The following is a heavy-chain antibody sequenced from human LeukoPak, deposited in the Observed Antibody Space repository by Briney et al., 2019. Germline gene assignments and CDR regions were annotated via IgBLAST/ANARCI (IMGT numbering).Heavy chain of an antibody. D-gene: IGHD3-3*01. CDR3: ARIPPSLFTIFGVVIKKDGMDV. V-gene: IGHV4-34*01. CDR1: GGSFSGYY. Sequence: SETLSLTCAVYGGSFSGYYWSWIRQPPGKGLGWVGDINLSGSTNSNPSLKSRVTISVDTSKNQFSLKLSSVTAADTAVYYCARIPPSLFTIFGVVIKKDGMDVWGQGTTVTVSS. J-gene: IGHJ6*02. CDR2: INLSGST.